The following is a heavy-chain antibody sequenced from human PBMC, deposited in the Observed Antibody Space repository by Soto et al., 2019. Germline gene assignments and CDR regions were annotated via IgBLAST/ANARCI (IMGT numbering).Heavy chain of an antibody. CDR3: ATARYCGSTSCYKGAYYYYGMYV. D-gene: IGHD2-2*02. CDR2: TYYRSNWYN. Sequence: QTLSLLFAVSGDRVSNNSAAWNWILPSPSRGLAWLGRTYYRSNWYNDYAGSVKSRVTINPDTSKNQFSLQLNSVTPEDTAVYYCATARYCGSTSCYKGAYYYYGMYVWGQGSQVTLS. CDR1: GDRVSNNSAA. J-gene: IGHJ6*02. V-gene: IGHV6-1*01.